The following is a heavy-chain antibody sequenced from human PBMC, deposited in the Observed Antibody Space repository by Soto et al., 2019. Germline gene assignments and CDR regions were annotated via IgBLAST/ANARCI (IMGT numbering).Heavy chain of an antibody. D-gene: IGHD2-8*02. CDR2: INHSGST. CDR1: GGSFSGYY. Sequence: QVQLQQWGAGLLKPSETLSLTCAVYGGSFSGYYWTWIRQPPGTGLEWIGEINHSGSTNYNPSLKSRVTISVDTSKNKFSLKLTSVTAADTAVYYCARDKITGLFDYSVQGTLVTVSS. J-gene: IGHJ4*02. V-gene: IGHV4-34*01. CDR3: ARDKITGLFDY.